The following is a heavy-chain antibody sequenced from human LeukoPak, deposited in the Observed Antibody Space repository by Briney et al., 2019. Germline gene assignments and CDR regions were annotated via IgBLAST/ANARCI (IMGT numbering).Heavy chain of an antibody. V-gene: IGHV3-48*03. CDR1: GFTFSSYE. D-gene: IGHD1-20*01. J-gene: IGHJ4*02. CDR3: FFPGVTGKVY. Sequence: PGGSLRLSCAASGFTFSSYEMNWVRQAPGKGLEWVSYISSSGSTIYYADSVKGRFTISRDNSKNTLYLQMNSLRAEDTAVYYCFFPGVTGKVYWGQGTLVTVSS. CDR2: ISSSGSTI.